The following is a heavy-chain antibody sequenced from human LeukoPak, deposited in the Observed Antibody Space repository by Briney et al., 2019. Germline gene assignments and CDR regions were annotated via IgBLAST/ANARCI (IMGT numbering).Heavy chain of an antibody. D-gene: IGHD4/OR15-4a*01. Sequence: GGSLTLSCVASKFTFSSYCGTWVRQSPGKGLEWVANINQDGTEQYYLDYVRGRYTNSRDNAKNSLFLQMTSLRADDTAVYYCAREDYCVTTSGNIPDYWGQGTLVTVSS. CDR1: KFTFSSYC. CDR2: INQDGTEQ. CDR3: AREDYCVTTSGNIPDY. V-gene: IGHV3-7*01. J-gene: IGHJ4*02.